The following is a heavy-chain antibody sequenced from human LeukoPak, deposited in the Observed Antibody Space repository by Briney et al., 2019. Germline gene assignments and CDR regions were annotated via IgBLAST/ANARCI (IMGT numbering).Heavy chain of an antibody. CDR3: ARDIRSGYSSGVNDY. J-gene: IGHJ4*02. D-gene: IGHD6-19*01. CDR2: VHLSGAT. CDR1: GGSITTTNL. Sequence: PSETLSLTCAVSGGSITTTNLGSWVRQPPGKGLEWIGEVHLSGATNYNPSLESRVSMSIDKSKNHLSLEVTSVTAADTAVYYCARDIRSGYSSGVNDYWGQGTLVTVSS. V-gene: IGHV4-4*02.